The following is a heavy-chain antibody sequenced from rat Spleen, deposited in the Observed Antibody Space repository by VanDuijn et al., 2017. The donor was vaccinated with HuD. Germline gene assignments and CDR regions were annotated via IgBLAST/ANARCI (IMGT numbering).Heavy chain of an antibody. CDR1: GFTFSNYD. Sequence: EVQLVESGGGLVQPGRSLKLSCAASGFTFSNYDMAWVRQAPTQGLEWVASIRTSGGTTYYRDSVKGRFTVSRDNAKSTLYLQMDSLRSEDTATYYCTTDSGFDYWGQGVIVTVSS. V-gene: IGHV5-27*01. CDR2: IRTSGGTT. CDR3: TTDSGFDY. D-gene: IGHD1-1*01. J-gene: IGHJ2*01.